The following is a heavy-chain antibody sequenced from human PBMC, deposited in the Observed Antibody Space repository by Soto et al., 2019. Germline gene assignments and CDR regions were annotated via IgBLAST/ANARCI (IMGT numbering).Heavy chain of an antibody. V-gene: IGHV4-34*01. CDR2: INHSGST. J-gene: IGHJ6*02. CDR3: ARGQENLGTNYYYYGMDV. D-gene: IGHD7-27*01. CDR1: GGSFSGYY. Sequence: SETLSLTCAVYGGSFSGYYWIWIRQPPGKGLEWIGEINHSGSTNYNPSLKSRVTISVDTSKNQFSLKLSSVTAADTAVYYCARGQENLGTNYYYYGMDVWGQGTTVTVSS.